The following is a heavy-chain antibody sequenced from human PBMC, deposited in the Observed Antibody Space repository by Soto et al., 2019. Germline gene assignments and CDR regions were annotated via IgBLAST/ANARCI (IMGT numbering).Heavy chain of an antibody. Sequence: ASVKVSCKVSGYTLTELSMHWVRQAPGKGLEWMGGFDPEDGETIYAQKFQGRVTMTEDTSTDTAYMELSSLRSEDTAVYYCAADRHYDSSDHSYYYYGMDVWGQGTTVTVSS. D-gene: IGHD3-22*01. J-gene: IGHJ6*02. CDR2: FDPEDGET. V-gene: IGHV1-24*01. CDR3: AADRHYDSSDHSYYYYGMDV. CDR1: GYTLTELS.